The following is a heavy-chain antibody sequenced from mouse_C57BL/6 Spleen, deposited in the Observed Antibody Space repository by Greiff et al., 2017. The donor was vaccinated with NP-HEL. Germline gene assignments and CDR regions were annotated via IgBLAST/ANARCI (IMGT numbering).Heavy chain of an antibody. CDR2: ISSGSSTI. CDR1: GFTFSDYG. V-gene: IGHV5-17*01. CDR3: ARNYYGSSYGVFDY. J-gene: IGHJ2*01. D-gene: IGHD1-1*01. Sequence: EVKVEESGGGLVKPGGSLKLSCAASGFTFSDYGMHWVRQAPEKGLEWVAYISSGSSTIYYADTVKGRFTISRDNAKNTLFLQMTSLKSEDTAMYYCARNYYGSSYGVFDYWGQGTTLTVSS.